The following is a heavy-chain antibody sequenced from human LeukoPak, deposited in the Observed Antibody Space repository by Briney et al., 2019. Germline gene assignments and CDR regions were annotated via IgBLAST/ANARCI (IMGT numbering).Heavy chain of an antibody. Sequence: GGSLTLSCAASGFTFSSYWMSWVRQAQGTGLEWVANIKQDGSEKYYVDSVKGRFTIARDNAKNSLYLQMNSLRGEDTAVYYCASDRDYYDSSGYLFDYWGQGTLVTVSS. D-gene: IGHD3-22*01. V-gene: IGHV3-7*01. CDR3: ASDRDYYDSSGYLFDY. CDR1: GFTFSSYW. J-gene: IGHJ4*02. CDR2: IKQDGSEK.